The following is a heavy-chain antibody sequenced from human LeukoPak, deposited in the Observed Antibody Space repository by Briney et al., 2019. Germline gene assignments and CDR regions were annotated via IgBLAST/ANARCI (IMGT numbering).Heavy chain of an antibody. D-gene: IGHD3-22*01. V-gene: IGHV3-23*01. CDR2: INSGGTT. CDR3: ARDLYDSSGYDDAFDI. CDR1: GFSFSSYA. Sequence: GGSLRLSCAASGFSFSSYAMSWVRQAPGKGLEWVSGINSGGTTKYADSVKSRFTISRDNSQNTLYLQMSSLRAEDTAVYYCARDLYDSSGYDDAFDIWGQGTMVTVSS. J-gene: IGHJ3*02.